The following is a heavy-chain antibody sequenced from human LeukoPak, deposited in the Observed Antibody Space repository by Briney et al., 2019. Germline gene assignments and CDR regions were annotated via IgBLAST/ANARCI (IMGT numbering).Heavy chain of an antibody. CDR3: ARVWELSFDY. V-gene: IGHV3-53*01. D-gene: IGHD1-26*01. CDR1: GFTVTTDH. J-gene: IGHJ4*02. Sequence: GGSLRLSCAASGFTVTTDHMSWVRQAPGQGLECVSIIYSDGSISHADSVKGRFTISRDISKNTVHLQMNSLRAEDTAVYYCARVWELSFDYWGRGTLVTVSS. CDR2: IYSDGSI.